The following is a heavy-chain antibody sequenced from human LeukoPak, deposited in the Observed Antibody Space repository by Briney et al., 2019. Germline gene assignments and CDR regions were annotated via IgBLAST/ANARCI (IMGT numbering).Heavy chain of an antibody. CDR2: INHSGST. J-gene: IGHJ6*02. CDR1: GGSVSSGSYY. D-gene: IGHD2-2*01. CDR3: ARYRGTSLYYYYYGMDV. Sequence: SETLSLTCTVSGGSVSSGSYYWSWIRQPPGKGLEWIGEINHSGSTNYNPSLKSRVTISVDTSKNQFSLKLSSVTAADTAVYYCARYRGTSLYYYYYGMDVWGQGTTVTVSS. V-gene: IGHV4-61*01.